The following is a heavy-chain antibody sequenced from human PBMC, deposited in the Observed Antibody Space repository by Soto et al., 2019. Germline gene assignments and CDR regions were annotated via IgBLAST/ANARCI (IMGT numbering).Heavy chain of an antibody. D-gene: IGHD5-12*01. V-gene: IGHV3-21*01. CDR3: ARDQDSGLFEY. Sequence: EVQLVESGGGLVKPGGSLRLSCAASGFTFSSYSMNWVRHAPGKGLGWVSSISSSSSYIYYADSVKGRFTISRDNAKNSLYLQMNSLRAEDTAVYYCARDQDSGLFEYWGQGTLVTVSS. CDR1: GFTFSSYS. CDR2: ISSSSSYI. J-gene: IGHJ4*02.